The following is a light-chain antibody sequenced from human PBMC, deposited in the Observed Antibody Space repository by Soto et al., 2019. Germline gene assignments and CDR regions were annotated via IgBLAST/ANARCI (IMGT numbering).Light chain of an antibody. Sequence: EIVLTQSPGTLSLSLGERATLSCRASQSVSSSYLAWYQQKPGQAPRLLIYGTSSRASGTPDRFSGSGSGTDFTLTISRLEPEDFAVYYCQQYGSSPSWTFGQGTKVEIK. J-gene: IGKJ1*01. CDR2: GTS. CDR3: QQYGSSPSWT. V-gene: IGKV3-20*01. CDR1: QSVSSSY.